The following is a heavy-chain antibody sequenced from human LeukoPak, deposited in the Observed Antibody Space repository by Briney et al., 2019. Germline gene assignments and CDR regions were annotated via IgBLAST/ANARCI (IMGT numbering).Heavy chain of an antibody. J-gene: IGHJ4*02. CDR2: IYPRDGST. CDR3: ARGRIAVAGYSHFDY. D-gene: IGHD6-19*01. V-gene: IGHV1-46*01. Sequence: VASVKVSCKASGYTFTSNYIHWVRQAPGQGLEWMGMIYPRDGSTNYAQKFQGRVTITADESTSTAYMELSSLRSEDTAVYYCARGRIAVAGYSHFDYWGQGTLVTVSS. CDR1: GYTFTSNY.